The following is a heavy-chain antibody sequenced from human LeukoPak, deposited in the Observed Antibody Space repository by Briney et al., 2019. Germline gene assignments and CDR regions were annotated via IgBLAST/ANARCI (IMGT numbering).Heavy chain of an antibody. V-gene: IGHV3-7*01. J-gene: IGHJ3*01. CDR2: IKEDGSEI. Sequence: GGSLRLSCAASGFTFSSHWMSWVRQAPGKGLEWVVNIKEDGSEIYYVDSVKGRFTISRDNAKNSLYLQMNSLRAEDTAVYYCARVGDFWNGYTNHDAFDVWGQGTMVTVSS. D-gene: IGHD3-3*01. CDR1: GFTFSSHW. CDR3: ARVGDFWNGYTNHDAFDV.